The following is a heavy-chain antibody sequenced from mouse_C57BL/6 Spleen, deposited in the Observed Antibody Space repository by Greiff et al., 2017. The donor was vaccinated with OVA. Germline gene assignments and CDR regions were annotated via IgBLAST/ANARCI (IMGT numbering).Heavy chain of an antibody. J-gene: IGHJ2*01. CDR2: IWSGGST. CDR3: ARNSPTTSNYYFDY. Sequence: VKLVESGPGLVQPSQSLSITCTVSGFSLTSYGVHWVRQSPGKGLEWLGVIWSGGSTDYNAAFISRLSISKDNSKSQVFFKMNSLQADDTAIYYCARNSPTTSNYYFDYWGQGTTLTVSS. D-gene: IGHD2-5*01. CDR1: GFSLTSYG. V-gene: IGHV2-2*01.